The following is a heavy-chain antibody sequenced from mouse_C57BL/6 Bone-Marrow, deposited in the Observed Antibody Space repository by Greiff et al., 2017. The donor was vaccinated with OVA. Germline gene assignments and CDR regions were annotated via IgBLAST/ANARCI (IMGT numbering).Heavy chain of an antibody. CDR1: GFNIKNTY. D-gene: IGHD1-1*01. V-gene: IGHV14-3*01. CDR3: ARWGYYYGSFYAMDY. CDR2: IDPANGNT. J-gene: IGHJ4*01. Sequence: EVQLQQSVAELVRPGASVKLSCTASGFNIKNTYMHWVKQRPEQGLEWIGRIDPANGNTKYAPKFQGKATITADTSSNAAYLQLSSLTSADAAIDYCARWGYYYGSFYAMDYWGQGTSVTVSA.